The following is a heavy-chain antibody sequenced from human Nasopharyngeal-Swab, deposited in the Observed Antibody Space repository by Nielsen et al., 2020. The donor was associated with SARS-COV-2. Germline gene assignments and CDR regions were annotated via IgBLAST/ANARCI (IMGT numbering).Heavy chain of an antibody. Sequence: GSLKISCAASGFTFSNAWMSWVRQAPGKGLEWVGRIKSKTDGGTTDYAAPVKGRFTISRDDSKNTLYLQMNSLKTEDTAVYYCTTAGGSTVTTDGWGQGTLVTVSS. CDR1: GFTFSNAW. J-gene: IGHJ4*02. V-gene: IGHV3-15*01. D-gene: IGHD4-17*01. CDR2: IKSKTDGGTT. CDR3: TTAGGSTVTTDG.